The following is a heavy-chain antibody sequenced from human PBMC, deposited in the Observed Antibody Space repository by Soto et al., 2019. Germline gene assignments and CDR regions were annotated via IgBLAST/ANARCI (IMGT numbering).Heavy chain of an antibody. CDR1: GFTFGTHW. V-gene: IGHV3-7*02. CDR2: IKEDGSEK. J-gene: IGHJ6*02. Sequence: GGSLRLSCAASGFTFGTHWMSWVRQAPGKGPEWVACIKEDGSEKYYGDSVKGRFTISRDNAKNSLYLQMNSLRAEDTAVYYCASNFTVGTRDYYYYGVDVWGQGTTVTDSS. D-gene: IGHD4-17*01. CDR3: ASNFTVGTRDYYYYGVDV.